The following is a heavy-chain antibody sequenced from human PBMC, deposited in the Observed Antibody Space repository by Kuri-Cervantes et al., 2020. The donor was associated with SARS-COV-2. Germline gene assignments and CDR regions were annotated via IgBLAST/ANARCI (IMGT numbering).Heavy chain of an antibody. CDR2: ISTSGST. CDR3: ARTGAVAATQINAFDI. Sequence: SDTLSLTCTASGGSISSGSDFWSWIRQPAGKGLVWIGRISTSGSTNYNPSLKSRVTISVDTSKNQFSLKLSSVTAADTAVYYCARTGAVAATQINAFDIWGQGTMVPSPQ. D-gene: IGHD2-15*01. CDR1: GGSISSGSDF. J-gene: IGHJ3*02. V-gene: IGHV4-61*02.